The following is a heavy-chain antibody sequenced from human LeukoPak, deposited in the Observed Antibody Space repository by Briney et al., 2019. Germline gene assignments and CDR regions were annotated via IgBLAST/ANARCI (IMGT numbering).Heavy chain of an antibody. CDR2: IYYSGST. Sequence: TSETLSLTCTVSGGSISSSSYYWGWIRQPPGKGLEWIGSIYYSGSTYYNPSLKSRVTISVDTSKNQFSLKLSSVTAADTAVYYCARDRSIAARRGWFGPWGQGTLVTVSS. CDR1: GGSISSSSYY. D-gene: IGHD6-6*01. J-gene: IGHJ5*02. V-gene: IGHV4-39*07. CDR3: ARDRSIAARRGWFGP.